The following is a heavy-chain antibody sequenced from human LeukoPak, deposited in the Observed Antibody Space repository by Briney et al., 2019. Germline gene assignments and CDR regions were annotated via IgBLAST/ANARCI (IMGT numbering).Heavy chain of an antibody. D-gene: IGHD6-13*01. CDR1: GXXXXXXS. J-gene: IGHJ6*02. CDR2: ISSSSSTI. CDR3: ARIEQKPRAVCGMDV. Sequence: PGGSLRLSCAASGXXXXXXSXXXXXXAXGXGLXXVXXISSSSSTIYYADSVKGRFTISRDNAKTSLYLQMNSLRDEDTAVYYCARIEQKPRAVCGMDVWGQGTTVTVSS. V-gene: IGHV3-48*02.